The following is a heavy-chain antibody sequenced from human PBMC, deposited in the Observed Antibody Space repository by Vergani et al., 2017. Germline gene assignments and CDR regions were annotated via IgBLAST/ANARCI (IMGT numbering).Heavy chain of an antibody. D-gene: IGHD6-19*01. CDR2: MNPNSGNT. CDR1: GYTFTSYD. V-gene: IGHV1-8*01. CDR3: AKVKQWLEYFDY. J-gene: IGHJ4*01. Sequence: QVQLVQSGAEVKKPGASVKVSCKASGYTFTSYDINWVRQATGQGLEWMGWMNPNSGNTGYAQKFQGRVTITRNTSLSTAYMELNSLRAEDTAVYYCAKVKQWLEYFDYWGQGTMVTVSS.